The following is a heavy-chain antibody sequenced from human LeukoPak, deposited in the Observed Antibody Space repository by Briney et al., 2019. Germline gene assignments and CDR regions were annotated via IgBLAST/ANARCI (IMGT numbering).Heavy chain of an antibody. V-gene: IGHV3-21*01. CDR2: ISSSSSYI. J-gene: IGHJ3*02. CDR3: AIVVVITSGKRDAFDI. D-gene: IGHD3-22*01. CDR1: GFTFNSYA. Sequence: PGGSLRLSCAASGFTFNSYAMSWVRQAPGKGLEWVSSISSSSSYIYYADSVKGRFTISRDNSKNTLYLQMNSLRAEDTAVYYCAIVVVITSGKRDAFDIWGQGTMVTVSS.